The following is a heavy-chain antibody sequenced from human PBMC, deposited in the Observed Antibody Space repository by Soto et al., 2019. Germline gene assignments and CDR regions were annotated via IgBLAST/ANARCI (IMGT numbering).Heavy chain of an antibody. V-gene: IGHV4-59*01. J-gene: IGHJ6*02. Sequence: SETLSLTCSGSGGSSSSYYWSWIRQSPGKGLEWIGYIHYSGSTKSNPSLKSRVTISVDTSRNQVSLKLSSVTAADSAVYFCARARYQLLHPYYYGMEVWGQGTTVTVSS. D-gene: IGHD2-2*01. CDR1: GGSSSSYY. CDR3: ARARYQLLHPYYYGMEV. CDR2: IHYSGST.